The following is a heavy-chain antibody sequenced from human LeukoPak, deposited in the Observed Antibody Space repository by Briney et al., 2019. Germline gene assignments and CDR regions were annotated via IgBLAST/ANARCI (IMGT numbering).Heavy chain of an antibody. D-gene: IGHD5-12*01. CDR3: ARGSGYSGYDAVDY. Sequence: GGSLRLSCAASGFTFSSYAMSWVRQAPGKGLEWVSGISGSGGSTYYADSVKGRFTISRDNSKNTLYLQMNSLRAEDTAVYYCARGSGYSGYDAVDYWGQGTLVTVSS. J-gene: IGHJ4*02. CDR1: GFTFSSYA. V-gene: IGHV3-23*01. CDR2: ISGSGGST.